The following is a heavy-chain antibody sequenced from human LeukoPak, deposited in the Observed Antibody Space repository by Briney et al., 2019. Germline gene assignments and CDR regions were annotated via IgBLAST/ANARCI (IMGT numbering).Heavy chain of an antibody. V-gene: IGHV3-21*01. Sequence: PGGSMRLSCAASGFTFSSYAMSWVRQAPGKGLEWVSSITRSSSYIYYADSVKGRFTISRDNAKNSLYLQMNSLRAEDTAVYYCARGSAMVYYYMDVWGKGTTVTISS. J-gene: IGHJ6*03. CDR3: ARGSAMVYYYMDV. D-gene: IGHD5-18*01. CDR1: GFTFSSYA. CDR2: ITRSSSYI.